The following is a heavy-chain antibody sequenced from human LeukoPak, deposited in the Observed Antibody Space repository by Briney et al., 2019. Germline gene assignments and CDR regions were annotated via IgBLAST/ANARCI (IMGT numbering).Heavy chain of an antibody. V-gene: IGHV3-7*04. Sequence: GGSRGPSCATSGSTLSSFWWIWVGKPPGKGLEWVANIKQDGSKKYYVDSVKGRFTISRDNAKNSLYLQMDSLRAEDTAVYYCARGFPRGDYGIEFWGQGTLVAVSS. CDR3: ARGFPRGDYGIEF. CDR2: IKQDGSKK. D-gene: IGHD4-17*01. J-gene: IGHJ4*02. CDR1: GSTLSSFW.